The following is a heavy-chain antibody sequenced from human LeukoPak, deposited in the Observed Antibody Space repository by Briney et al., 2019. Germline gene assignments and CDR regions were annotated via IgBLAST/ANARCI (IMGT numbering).Heavy chain of an antibody. CDR3: ARGASLKDAVFFDY. CDR1: GVSITSGSYY. V-gene: IGHV4-61*02. D-gene: IGHD3-16*01. Sequence: PAQTLSLTCSVSGVSITSGSYYWGWIRQSAGKGLEWIGRVHSSGDIYHNVAFRSRAAVSGDASKNQFSLQLNSVTAADTAVYYCARGASLKDAVFFDYWGQGALITVSS. CDR2: VHSSGDI. J-gene: IGHJ4*02.